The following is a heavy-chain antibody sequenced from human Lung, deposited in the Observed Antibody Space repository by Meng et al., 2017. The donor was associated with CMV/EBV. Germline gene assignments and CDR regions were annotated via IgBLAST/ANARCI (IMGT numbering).Heavy chain of an antibody. Sequence: SXTXSLXCTVSGGSSSSSSYYWGWIRQSPRKGLEWIGNIYYSGTTYYNPSLKSRVTISVDTSKNQFSLKLSSVTAADTAVYFCARALYYYDSSGYYPYFDYWXQGT. CDR1: GGSSSSSSYY. CDR2: IYYSGTT. V-gene: IGHV4-39*07. J-gene: IGHJ4*02. CDR3: ARALYYYDSSGYYPYFDY. D-gene: IGHD3-22*01.